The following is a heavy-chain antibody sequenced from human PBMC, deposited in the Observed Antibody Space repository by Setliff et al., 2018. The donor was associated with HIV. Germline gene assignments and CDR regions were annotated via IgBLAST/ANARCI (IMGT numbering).Heavy chain of an antibody. J-gene: IGHJ6*03. CDR2: IYSSGST. V-gene: IGHV4-39*01. Sequence: SETLSLTCTVSGASINSGSYYWGWIRQPPGKRLEWLASIYSSGSTSYNPSLSSRLTVSVDTSKNQVSLRLTSVTAADTGVYYCARHRDPPGTSWIFYYYYMDLWGAGTTVTVSS. CDR3: ARHRDPPGTSWIFYYYYMDL. D-gene: IGHD6-13*01. CDR1: GASINSGSYY.